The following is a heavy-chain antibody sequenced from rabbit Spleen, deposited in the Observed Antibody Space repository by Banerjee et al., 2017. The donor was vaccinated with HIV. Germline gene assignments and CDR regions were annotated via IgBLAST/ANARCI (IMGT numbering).Heavy chain of an antibody. CDR3: VRDQAGVIGWNFGL. D-gene: IGHD1-1*01. V-gene: IGHV1S47*01. CDR1: GFSFSNKA. CDR2: IEPIFGTT. Sequence: QEQLVESGGGLVKPEGSLKLSCTASGFSFSNKAVMCWVRQAPGKGLEWIGFIEPIFGTTYYANWLNVRFTISSHNAQNTLYLQLSGLTAADTATYFCVRDQAGVIGWNFGLWGPGTLVTVS. J-gene: IGHJ4*01.